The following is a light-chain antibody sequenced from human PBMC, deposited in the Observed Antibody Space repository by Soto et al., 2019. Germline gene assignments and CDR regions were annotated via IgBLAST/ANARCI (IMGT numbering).Light chain of an antibody. CDR3: QQRSNCSFT. Sequence: EIVLTQSPATLSLSXGERATLSCRASQSVSSYLAWYQQKPGQAPRLLIYDASNRATGIPARFSGSGSGTDFTLTISSLEPEDFAVYYCQQRSNCSFTFGPGTKVDIK. CDR1: QSVSSY. CDR2: DAS. V-gene: IGKV3-11*01. J-gene: IGKJ3*01.